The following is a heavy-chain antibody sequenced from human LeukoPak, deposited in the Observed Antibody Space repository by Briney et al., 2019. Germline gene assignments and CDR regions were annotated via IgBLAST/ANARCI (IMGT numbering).Heavy chain of an antibody. J-gene: IGHJ5*02. CDR2: ISAYNGNT. CDR1: GYTFTSYG. Sequence: ASVKVSCKASGYTFTSYGISWVRQAPGQGLEWMGWISAYNGNTNYAQKLQGRVTMTTDTSTSTAYMELRSLRSDDTAVYYCARAPIAAAGAPINNWFDPWGQGTLVTVSS. D-gene: IGHD6-13*01. CDR3: ARAPIAAAGAPINNWFDP. V-gene: IGHV1-18*01.